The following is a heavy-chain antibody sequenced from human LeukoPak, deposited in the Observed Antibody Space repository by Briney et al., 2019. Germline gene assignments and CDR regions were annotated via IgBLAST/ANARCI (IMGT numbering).Heavy chain of an antibody. CDR2: IHASGTI. V-gene: IGHV4-61*02. J-gene: IGHJ4*02. CDR3: AKSGFLEWYFDF. D-gene: IGHD3-3*01. Sequence: SETLSLTCTVSGGSISSDSYYWNWIRQPVGKGLGWIGRIHASGTINYNPSLKSRVNISIDSSKNQFSVRLSSVTAADTAMYYCAKSGFLEWYFDFWGQGNMVTVSS. CDR1: GGSISSDSYY.